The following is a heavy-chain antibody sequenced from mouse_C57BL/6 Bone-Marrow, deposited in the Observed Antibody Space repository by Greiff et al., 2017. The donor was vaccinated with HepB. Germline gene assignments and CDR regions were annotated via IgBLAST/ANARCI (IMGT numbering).Heavy chain of an antibody. D-gene: IGHD1-1*01. CDR2: ISNGGGST. Sequence: EVQLVESGGGLVQPGGSLKLSCAASGFTFSDYYMYWVRQTPEKRLEWVAYISNGGGSTYYPDTVKGRFTISRDNAKNTLDLQMSRLKSEDTAMYYCARQGYYGSFGYWGQGTTLTVSS. J-gene: IGHJ2*01. CDR1: GFTFSDYY. V-gene: IGHV5-12*01. CDR3: ARQGYYGSFGY.